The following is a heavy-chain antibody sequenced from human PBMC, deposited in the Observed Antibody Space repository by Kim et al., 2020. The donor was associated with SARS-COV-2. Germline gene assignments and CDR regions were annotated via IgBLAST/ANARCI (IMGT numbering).Heavy chain of an antibody. CDR1: GFTFSSYW. CDR2: IKQDGSEK. V-gene: IGHV3-7*01. J-gene: IGHJ4*02. Sequence: GGSLRLSCAASGFTFSSYWMSWVRQAPGKGLEWVANIKQDGSEKYYVDSVKGRLTISRDNAKNSLYLQMNSLRAEDTAVYYCARDEPYTYYYGSGSPPFDYWGQGTLVTVSS. D-gene: IGHD3-10*01. CDR3: ARDEPYTYYYGSGSPPFDY.